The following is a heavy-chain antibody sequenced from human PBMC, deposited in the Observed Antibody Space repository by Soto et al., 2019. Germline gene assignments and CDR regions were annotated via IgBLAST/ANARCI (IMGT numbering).Heavy chain of an antibody. Sequence: EVQLVESGGGLVQPGGSLRLSCAASGFTFSSYDMHWVRQATGKGLEWVSAIGTAGDTYYPGSVKGRFTISRENAKNALYLQMNSLRAEDTVVYYCARDMEKASAFRGGTYYYNCMDVWGQGTTVTVSS. CDR1: GFTFSSYD. CDR2: IGTAGDT. J-gene: IGHJ6*02. CDR3: ARDMEKASAFRGGTYYYNCMDV. D-gene: IGHD6-13*01. V-gene: IGHV3-13*01.